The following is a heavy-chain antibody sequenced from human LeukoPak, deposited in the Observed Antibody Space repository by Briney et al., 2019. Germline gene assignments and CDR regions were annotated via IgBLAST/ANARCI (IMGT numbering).Heavy chain of an antibody. CDR1: GGSISSYY. D-gene: IGHD3-22*01. Sequence: SETLSLTCTVSGGSISSYYWSWIRQPPGKGLEWIGYIYYRGSTNYNPSLKSRVTISVDTSKNQFSLKLSSVTAADTAVYYCARSQYYDSSGYYFSWYFDLWGRGTLVTVSS. CDR3: ARSQYYDSSGYYFSWYFDL. V-gene: IGHV4-59*01. J-gene: IGHJ2*01. CDR2: IYYRGST.